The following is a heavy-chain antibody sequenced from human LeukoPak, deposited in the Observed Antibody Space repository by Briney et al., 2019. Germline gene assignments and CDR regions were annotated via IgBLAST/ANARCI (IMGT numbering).Heavy chain of an antibody. CDR2: INPNSGGT. D-gene: IGHD6-13*01. V-gene: IGHV1-2*06. J-gene: IGHJ4*02. CDR3: ARDQGSLTRSWYTGY. Sequence: GASVKVSCKASGYTFTGYYMHWVRQAPGQGLEWMGRINPNSGGTNYAQKFQGRVTMTRDTSITTAYMNLSRLTPDDTAVYFCARDQGSLTRSWYTGYWGQGTQVTVSS. CDR1: GYTFTGYY.